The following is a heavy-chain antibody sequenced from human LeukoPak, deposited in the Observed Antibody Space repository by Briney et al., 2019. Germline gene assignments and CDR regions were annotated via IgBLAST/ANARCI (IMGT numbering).Heavy chain of an antibody. J-gene: IGHJ6*03. V-gene: IGHV4-59*01. Sequence: SETLSLTCTVSGASISSYYWSWIRQPPGKGLEWIGYIYYSGSTNYNPSLKSRVTISVDTSKNQFSLKLSSVTAADTAVYYCARGTMVRGVNDYYYYYMDVWGKGTTVTISS. CDR3: ARGTMVRGVNDYYYYYMDV. CDR2: IYYSGST. D-gene: IGHD3-10*01. CDR1: GASISSYY.